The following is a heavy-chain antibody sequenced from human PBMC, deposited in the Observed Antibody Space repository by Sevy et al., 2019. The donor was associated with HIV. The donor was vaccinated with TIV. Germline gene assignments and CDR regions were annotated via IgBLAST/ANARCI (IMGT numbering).Heavy chain of an antibody. CDR2: IYYSGST. J-gene: IGHJ4*02. V-gene: IGHV4-59*01. D-gene: IGHD6-19*01. CDR1: GGSISSYY. CDR3: ARNSGWGSYFDY. Sequence: SETLSLTCTVSGGSISSYYWSWIRQPPWKGLEWIGYIYYSGSTNYNPSLKSRVTISVDTSKNQFSLKLSSVTAADTAVYYCARNSGWGSYFDYWGQGTLVTVSS.